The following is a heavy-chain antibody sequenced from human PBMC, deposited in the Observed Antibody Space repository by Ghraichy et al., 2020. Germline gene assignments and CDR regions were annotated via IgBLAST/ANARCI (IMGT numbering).Heavy chain of an antibody. V-gene: IGHV4-34*01. CDR1: GGSFSGYY. CDR3: ARTRATYSPVDY. Sequence: TLSLTCAVYGGSFSGYYWSWIRQPPGKGLEWIGEINHSGSTNYNPSLKSRVTISVDTSKNQFSLKLSSVTAADTAVYYCARTRATYSPVDYWGQGTLVTVSS. CDR2: INHSGST. D-gene: IGHD3-16*01. J-gene: IGHJ4*02.